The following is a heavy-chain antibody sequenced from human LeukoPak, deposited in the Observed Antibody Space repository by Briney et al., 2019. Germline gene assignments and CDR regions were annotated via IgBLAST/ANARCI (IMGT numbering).Heavy chain of an antibody. V-gene: IGHV3-30*02. J-gene: IGHJ4*02. Sequence: GGSLRLSCAASGFTFSSYGMHWVRQAPGKGLEWVAFIRYDGSNKYYADSVKGRFTISRDNSKNTLYLQMNSLRAEDTAVYYCAKDHYDFWSGYFDYWGQGTLVTVSS. CDR2: IRYDGSNK. CDR1: GFTFSSYG. D-gene: IGHD3-3*01. CDR3: AKDHYDFWSGYFDY.